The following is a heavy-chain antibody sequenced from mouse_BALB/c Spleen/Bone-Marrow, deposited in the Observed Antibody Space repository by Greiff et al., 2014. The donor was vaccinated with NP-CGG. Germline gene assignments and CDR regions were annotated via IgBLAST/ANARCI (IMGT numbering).Heavy chain of an antibody. CDR1: GFSFTSYW. V-gene: IGHV1-74*01. J-gene: IGHJ2*01. CDR3: AIYKRPCFDY. CDR2: IDPSDSDT. Sequence: VQLQQSGPQLVRPGASVKISCKASGFSFTSYWMHWMNQRPGQGLEWIGMIDPSDSDTRLNQKFKDKATLTVDKSSNTAYMQPSSTSSEDSAVNYCAIYKRPCFDYWGQGTPVTVSS.